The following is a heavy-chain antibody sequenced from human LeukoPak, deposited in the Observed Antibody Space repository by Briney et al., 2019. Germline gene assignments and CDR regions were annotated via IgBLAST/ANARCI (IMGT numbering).Heavy chain of an antibody. CDR1: GFTFSNAW. J-gene: IGHJ4*02. Sequence: GGSLRLSCAASGFTFSNAWMSWVRQAPGKGLEWVGRIKSKTDGGTTDYAAPVKGRFTISRDDSKNTLYLQMNSLKTEDTAVYYCTTDKGTAYYDFWSGYNLFDYWGQGTLVTVSS. CDR3: TTDKGTAYYDFWSGYNLFDY. CDR2: IKSKTDGGTT. V-gene: IGHV3-15*01. D-gene: IGHD3-3*01.